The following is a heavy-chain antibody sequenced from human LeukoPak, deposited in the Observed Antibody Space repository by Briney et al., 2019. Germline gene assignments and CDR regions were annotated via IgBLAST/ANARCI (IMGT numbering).Heavy chain of an antibody. V-gene: IGHV4-59*01. J-gene: IGHJ2*01. CDR2: MYYSGST. D-gene: IGHD1-26*01. Sequence: SETLSLTCSVSGGSSSNYYWSWIRQPPGKGLEWIGYMYYSGSTNYNPSLKSRVTISVDTSKNQFSLKLSSVTAADTAVYYCARDRPATENWYLDLWGRGTLVTVSS. CDR3: ARDRPATENWYLDL. CDR1: GGSSSNYY.